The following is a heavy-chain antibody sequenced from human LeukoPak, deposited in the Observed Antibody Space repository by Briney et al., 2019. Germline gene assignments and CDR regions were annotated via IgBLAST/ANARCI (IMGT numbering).Heavy chain of an antibody. CDR2: IYYSGST. CDR3: ARGGALYSDRGVWAGFDY. V-gene: IGHV4-39*07. CDR1: GGSISSSSYY. J-gene: IGHJ4*02. Sequence: PSETLSLTCTVSGGSISSSSYYWGWIRQPPGKGLEWIGSIYYSGSTYYNPSLKSRVTISVDTSKNRFSLKLSSVTAADTAVYYCARGGALYSDRGVWAGFDYWGQGTLVTVSS. D-gene: IGHD1-26*01.